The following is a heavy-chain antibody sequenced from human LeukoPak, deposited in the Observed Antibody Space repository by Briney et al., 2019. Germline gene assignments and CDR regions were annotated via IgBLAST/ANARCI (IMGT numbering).Heavy chain of an antibody. J-gene: IGHJ6*03. Sequence: GGSLRLSCAASGFTFSSYAMSWVRQAPGKGLEWVSAISGSGGSTYYADSVKGRFTISRDNSKNILYLQMNSLRAEDTAVYYCAKDRCSNGVGCYYYYMDVWGKGTTVTISS. CDR2: ISGSGGST. V-gene: IGHV3-23*01. D-gene: IGHD2-8*01. CDR1: GFTFSSYA. CDR3: AKDRCSNGVGCYYYYMDV.